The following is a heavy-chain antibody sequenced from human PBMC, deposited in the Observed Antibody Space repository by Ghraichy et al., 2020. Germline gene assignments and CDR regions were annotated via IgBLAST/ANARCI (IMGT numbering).Heavy chain of an antibody. CDR1: GDSVSRNSAS. Sequence: SQTLSLTCAISGDSVSRNSASWNWIRQSPSRGLEWLGRTYYTSKWFNDYAVSVKSRITISADTSKNQFSLQLNSVTPEDTAVYFCARDRPYCSGTTCYLRDFDSWGQGTQVTVSS. CDR3: ARDRPYCSGTTCYLRDFDS. V-gene: IGHV6-1*01. J-gene: IGHJ4*02. CDR2: TYYTSKWFN. D-gene: IGHD2-2*01.